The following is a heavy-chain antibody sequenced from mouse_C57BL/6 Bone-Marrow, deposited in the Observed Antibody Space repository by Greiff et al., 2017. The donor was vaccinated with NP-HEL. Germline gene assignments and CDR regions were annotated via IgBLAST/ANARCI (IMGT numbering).Heavy chain of an antibody. J-gene: IGHJ1*03. Sequence: EVKLMESVAELVRPGASVKLSCTASGFNIKNTYMHWVTQRPEQGLEWIGRIDPATGNTKYAPKFQGKATITADTSSNTAYLQLSSLTSEDTAIYYCARLARFDWYFDVWGTGTTVTVSS. CDR2: IDPATGNT. CDR3: ARLARFDWYFDV. D-gene: IGHD3-1*01. V-gene: IGHV14-3*01. CDR1: GFNIKNTY.